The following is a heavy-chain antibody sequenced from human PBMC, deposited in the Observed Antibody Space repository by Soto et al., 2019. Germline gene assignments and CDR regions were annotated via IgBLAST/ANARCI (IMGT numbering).Heavy chain of an antibody. J-gene: IGHJ4*02. CDR2: INYSGST. Sequence: QVQLQESGPGLVKPSQTLSLTCTVSGGSISSGGYYWSWIRQHPGKGLEWIGYINYSGSTYYNPSVKSRVTLAVDTSKNQFSLKLSSLTAADTAVYYCGREWRDYYFDYWGQGTLVTVSS. CDR1: GGSISSGGYY. CDR3: GREWRDYYFDY. V-gene: IGHV4-31*03.